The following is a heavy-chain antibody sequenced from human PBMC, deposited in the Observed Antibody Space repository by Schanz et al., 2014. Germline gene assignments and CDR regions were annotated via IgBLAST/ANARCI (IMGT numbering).Heavy chain of an antibody. CDR1: GFIFNDYY. V-gene: IGHV3-11*01. Sequence: VQLVESGGGLVQPGGSLRLSCAASGFIFNDYYMNWIRQAPGKGLEWLSYISRDGTTSYYADSVKGRFTISRDNAKNSLYLEMTSLRGEDTAVYYCARENLNWEAFDIWGQGTMVTVS. CDR3: ARENLNWEAFDI. J-gene: IGHJ3*02. D-gene: IGHD7-27*01. CDR2: ISRDGTTS.